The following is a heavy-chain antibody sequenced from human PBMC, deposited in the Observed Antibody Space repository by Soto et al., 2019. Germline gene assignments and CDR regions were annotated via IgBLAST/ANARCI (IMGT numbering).Heavy chain of an antibody. CDR3: ARGQRALITYGPFDP. CDR2: FSGTGGYT. Sequence: GGSLRLSCAASGFTLSSYAMSWVRQAPGKGLEWFSTFSGTGGYTYYADSVKGRFTISRDDSKNTLFLHMNSVRAADTAVYYCARGQRALITYGPFDPWGQGTLVTVSS. D-gene: IGHD4-17*01. V-gene: IGHV3-23*01. J-gene: IGHJ5*02. CDR1: GFTLSSYA.